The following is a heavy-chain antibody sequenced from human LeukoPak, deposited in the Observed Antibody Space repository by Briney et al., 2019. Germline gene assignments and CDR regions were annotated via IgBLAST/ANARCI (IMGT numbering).Heavy chain of an antibody. CDR3: ARVGGGVRRYCTNGVCYGYLDY. J-gene: IGHJ4*02. V-gene: IGHV4-34*01. Sequence: SETLSLTCTVSGGSISSYYWSWIRQPPGKGLEWIGEINHSGSTNYNPSLKSRVTISVDTSKNQFSLKLSSVTAADTAVYYCARVGGGVRRYCTNGVCYGYLDYWGQGTLVTVSS. CDR2: INHSGST. D-gene: IGHD2-8*01. CDR1: GGSISSYY.